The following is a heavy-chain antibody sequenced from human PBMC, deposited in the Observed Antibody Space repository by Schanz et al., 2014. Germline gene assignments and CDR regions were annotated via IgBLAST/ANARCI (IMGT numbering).Heavy chain of an antibody. Sequence: QVQLVESGGGVVQPGRSLRLSCAASGFTFSAYGMHWVRQAPGKGLEWVAVIWYDGNKKYYADSVKGRFTISRDNSKNALYLQMNRLRTEDTAVYYCATVGSETYSIYWYFDLWGRGTLVTVSS. CDR2: IWYDGNKK. CDR1: GFTFSAYG. J-gene: IGHJ2*01. D-gene: IGHD3-10*01. CDR3: ATVGSETYSIYWYFDL. V-gene: IGHV3-33*01.